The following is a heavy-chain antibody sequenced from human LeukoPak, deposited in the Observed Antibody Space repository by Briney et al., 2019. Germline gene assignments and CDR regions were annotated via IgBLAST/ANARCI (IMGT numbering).Heavy chain of an antibody. D-gene: IGHD4-23*01. V-gene: IGHV4-59*08. J-gene: IGHJ4*02. Sequence: ETLSLTCTVSGGSISSSYCSWIRQPPGKGLEWIGYIYHSESTNYNPSLKSRVTISVDTSKNQFSLKLGSVTAADTAVYYCARQAGGTSGPFDYWGQGTLVTVSS. CDR2: IYHSEST. CDR1: GGSISSSY. CDR3: ARQAGGTSGPFDY.